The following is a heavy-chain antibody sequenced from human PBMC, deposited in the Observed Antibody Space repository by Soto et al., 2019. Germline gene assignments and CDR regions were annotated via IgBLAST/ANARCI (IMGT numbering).Heavy chain of an antibody. D-gene: IGHD3-3*01. CDR1: GYTFTSYG. CDR2: ISAYNGNT. CDR3: ARDTDFWSGYYKDGFDY. J-gene: IGHJ4*02. V-gene: IGHV1-18*01. Sequence: QVQLVQSGAEVKKPGASVKVSCKASGYTFTSYGISWVRQAPGQGREWMGWISAYNGNTNYAQKLQGRVTMTTDTSTSTAYMELRSLRSDDTAVYYCARDTDFWSGYYKDGFDYWGQGTLVTVSS.